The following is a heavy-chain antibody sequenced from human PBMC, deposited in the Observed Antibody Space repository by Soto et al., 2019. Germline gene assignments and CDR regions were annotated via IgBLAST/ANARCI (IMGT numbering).Heavy chain of an antibody. D-gene: IGHD2-8*01. V-gene: IGHV4-4*02. CDR1: GGSISSSKW. CDR2: IYDSGST. CDR3: ASASKGYCTNGVCYTGGNAFDI. J-gene: IGHJ3*02. Sequence: QVQLQESGPGLVKPSGTLSLTCAVSGGSISSSKWWSWVRQPPGKGLEWSGEIYDSGSTNYNPSLKRLVTISLDKSNNQFSLKLSSVTAADTAVYYCASASKGYCTNGVCYTGGNAFDIWGQGTMVTVSS.